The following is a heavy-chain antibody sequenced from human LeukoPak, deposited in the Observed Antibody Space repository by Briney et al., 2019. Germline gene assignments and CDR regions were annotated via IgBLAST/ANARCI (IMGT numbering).Heavy chain of an antibody. V-gene: IGHV1-18*01. J-gene: IGHJ2*01. CDR1: GYTFTSYG. D-gene: IGHD3-22*01. CDR3: AREGEGFYYDSSGYPDWYFDL. CDR2: ISAYNVNT. Sequence: ASVKVSCKASGYTFTSYGISWVRQAPGQGLEWMGWISAYNVNTNNAQKPQGRVTMTTDTSTSTAYMELRSLRSDDTAVYYCAREGEGFYYDSSGYPDWYFDLWGRGTLVTVSS.